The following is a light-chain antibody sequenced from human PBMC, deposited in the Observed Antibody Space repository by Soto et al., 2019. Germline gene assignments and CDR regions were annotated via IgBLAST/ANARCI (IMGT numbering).Light chain of an antibody. Sequence: EIVLTQSPDTLSLSPGERATLSCRASQSVNSDYLAWYRQKPGQAPSLLMYAKSTRATGIPDRFYGSGSGTDFTLTIYRLEPEDFAVYYCQQYGSSPRTFGQGTKVDIK. CDR3: QQYGSSPRT. V-gene: IGKV3-20*01. CDR1: QSVNSDY. CDR2: AKS. J-gene: IGKJ1*01.